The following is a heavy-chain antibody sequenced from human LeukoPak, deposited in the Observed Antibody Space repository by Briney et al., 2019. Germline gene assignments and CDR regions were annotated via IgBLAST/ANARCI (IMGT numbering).Heavy chain of an antibody. CDR3: ASRPESEAYFDY. CDR2: IYYSGNT. CDR1: GGSISSGDYY. Sequence: SQTLSLTCTVSGGSISSGDYYWSWIRQPPGRGLEFIGYIYYSGNTYYNPSLKSRVTISVDTSKNQFSLKLSSVTAADTAVYYCASRPESEAYFDYWGQGTLVIVSS. J-gene: IGHJ4*02. V-gene: IGHV4-30-4*01.